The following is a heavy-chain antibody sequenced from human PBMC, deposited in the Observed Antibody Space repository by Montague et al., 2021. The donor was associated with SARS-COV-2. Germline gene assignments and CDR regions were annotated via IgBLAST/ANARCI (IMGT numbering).Heavy chain of an antibody. D-gene: IGHD6-19*01. CDR2: ISYDGSNK. CDR1: GFTFSSYA. CDR3: ARDRSGVRSSGWTYYYYGMDV. Sequence: SLRLSCAASGFTFSSYAMHWVRQAPGKGLEWVAVISYDGSNKYYADSVKGRFTISRDNSKNTLYLQMNSLRAEDTAVYYCARDRSGVRSSGWTYYYYGMDVWGQGTTVTVS. V-gene: IGHV3-30-3*01. J-gene: IGHJ6*02.